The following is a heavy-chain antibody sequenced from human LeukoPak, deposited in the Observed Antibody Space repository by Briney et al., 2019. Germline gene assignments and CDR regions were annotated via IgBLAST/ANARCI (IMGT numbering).Heavy chain of an antibody. Sequence: GGSLRLSCAASGFTFSSYAMSWVRQAPGKGLEWVSVISPSGASTNYADSVKGRFTISRDNSRNTMYLQMNSLRAEDTAVYYCAKRGPCMQLLLCYTDVWGKGSTVTVSS. J-gene: IGHJ6*03. V-gene: IGHV3-23*01. D-gene: IGHD2-2*01. CDR1: GFTFSSYA. CDR3: AKRGPCMQLLLCYTDV. CDR2: ISPSGAST.